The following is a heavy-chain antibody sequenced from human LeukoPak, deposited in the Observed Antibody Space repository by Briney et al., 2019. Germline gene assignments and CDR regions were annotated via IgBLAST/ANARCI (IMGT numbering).Heavy chain of an antibody. CDR2: IYTSGST. V-gene: IGHV4-61*02. J-gene: IGHJ6*02. Sequence: SETLSLTCTVSGGSISSGGYYWSWIRQPAGKGLEWIGRIYTSGSTNYNPSLKSRLTMSVDTSKNQFSLKLSSVTAADTAVYYCARDGEQQLVPPYYYYGMDVWGQGTTVTVSS. D-gene: IGHD6-13*01. CDR1: GGSISSGGYY. CDR3: ARDGEQQLVPPYYYYGMDV.